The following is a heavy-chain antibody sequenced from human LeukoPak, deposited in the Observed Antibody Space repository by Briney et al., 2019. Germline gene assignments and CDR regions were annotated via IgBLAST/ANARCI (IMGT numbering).Heavy chain of an antibody. J-gene: IGHJ4*02. CDR1: GDSISSSRYY. Sequence: PSETLSLTCTVSGDSISSSRYYWGWIRQPPGKGLEWIGSIYYSGSTYYNPSLKSQVTIFVDTSKNQFSLKLRSVTAADTAVYYCARQVAGVYYFDYWGQGTLVTVSS. V-gene: IGHV4-39*01. D-gene: IGHD6-19*01. CDR3: ARQVAGVYYFDY. CDR2: IYYSGST.